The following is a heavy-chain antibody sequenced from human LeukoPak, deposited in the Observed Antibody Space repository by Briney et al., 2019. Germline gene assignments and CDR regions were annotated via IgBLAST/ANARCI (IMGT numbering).Heavy chain of an antibody. Sequence: GGSLRLSCAASGLTFSSYSMNWVRQAPGRGLEWVSSISSSSSYIYYADSVKGRFTISRDNAKNSLYLQMNILRAEDTAVYYCARDSGSYRKVSFDYWGQGTLVTVSS. V-gene: IGHV3-21*01. D-gene: IGHD1-26*01. J-gene: IGHJ4*02. CDR3: ARDSGSYRKVSFDY. CDR1: GLTFSSYS. CDR2: ISSSSSYI.